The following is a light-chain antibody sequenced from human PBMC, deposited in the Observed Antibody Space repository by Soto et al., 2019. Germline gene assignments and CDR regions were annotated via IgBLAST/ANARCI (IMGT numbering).Light chain of an antibody. Sequence: QSVLSQPPSASGTPGQRVTISCSGSSSNIGSNTVSWYQQLPGTAPKLVIYSNDQRPSGVPDRFSGSKSGTSVSLAISGLQSEDEADYYCAAWDYSLNGQVFGTGTKVTVL. J-gene: IGLJ1*01. CDR1: SSNIGSNT. CDR3: AAWDYSLNGQV. CDR2: SND. V-gene: IGLV1-44*01.